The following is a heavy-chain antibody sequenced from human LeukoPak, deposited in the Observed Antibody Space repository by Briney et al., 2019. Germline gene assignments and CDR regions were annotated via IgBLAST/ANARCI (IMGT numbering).Heavy chain of an antibody. Sequence: PSETLSLTCTVSGGSISSGGYYWSRIRQHPGKGLEWIGYIYYSGSTYYNPSLKSRVTISVDTSKNQFSLKLSSVTAADTAVYYCARVGRWLQLFDYWGQGTLVTVSS. CDR2: IYYSGST. V-gene: IGHV4-31*03. CDR1: GGSISSGGYY. J-gene: IGHJ4*02. D-gene: IGHD5-24*01. CDR3: ARVGRWLQLFDY.